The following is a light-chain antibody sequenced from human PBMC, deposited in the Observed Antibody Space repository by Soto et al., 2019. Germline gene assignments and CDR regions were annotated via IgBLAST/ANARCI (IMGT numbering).Light chain of an antibody. CDR1: ISDVGGHGY. CDR2: EVT. Sequence: QSALTQPASVSGSPGQSITISCTGTISDVGGHGYVSWYQQHPGKAPKLMIYEVTYRPSGVSDRFSGSKSGNTASLTISGLQAEDEADYYCSSYTSSSTLVVFGGGTQLTVL. CDR3: SSYTSSSTLVV. J-gene: IGLJ2*01. V-gene: IGLV2-14*01.